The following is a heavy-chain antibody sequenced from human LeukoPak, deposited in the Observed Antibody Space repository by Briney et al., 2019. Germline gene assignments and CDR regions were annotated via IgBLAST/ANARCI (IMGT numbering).Heavy chain of an antibody. J-gene: IGHJ6*02. CDR1: GFTFSSYS. CDR2: ISSSSTI. Sequence: GGSLRLSCAASGFTFSSYSMNWVHQAPGKGLEWVSYISSSSTIYYTDSVKGRFTISRDNAKNSLYLQMNSLRDEDTAVYYCARPTYGDYGMDVWGQGTTVTVSS. CDR3: ARPTYGDYGMDV. D-gene: IGHD4-17*01. V-gene: IGHV3-48*02.